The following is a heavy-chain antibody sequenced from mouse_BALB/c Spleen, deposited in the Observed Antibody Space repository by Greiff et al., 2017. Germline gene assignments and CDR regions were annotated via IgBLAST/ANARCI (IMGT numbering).Heavy chain of an antibody. D-gene: IGHD4-1*01. Sequence: QVQLQQSGAELAKPGASVKMSCKASGYTFTSYWMHWVKQRPGQGLEWIGYINPSTGYTEYNQKFKDKATLTADKSSSTAYMQLSSLTSEDSAVYYCARKRELGRWFADWGQGTLVTVSA. CDR3: ARKRELGRWFAD. CDR1: GYTFTSYW. CDR2: INPSTGYT. V-gene: IGHV1-7*01. J-gene: IGHJ3*01.